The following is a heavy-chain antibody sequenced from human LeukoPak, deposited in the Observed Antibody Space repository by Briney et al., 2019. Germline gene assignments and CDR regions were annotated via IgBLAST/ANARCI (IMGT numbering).Heavy chain of an antibody. J-gene: IGHJ4*02. Sequence: GGSLRLSCAASGFTFSNYVMSWVRQAPGKGLEWVSAIGSEGGTSYADSVKGRFTISRDNSRNTLCLQMNSLRAEDTAVYYCTLYYYGSGTRGGFDYWGQGTLVTVSS. CDR3: TLYYYGSGTRGGFDY. D-gene: IGHD3-10*01. V-gene: IGHV3-23*01. CDR1: GFTFSNYV. CDR2: IGSEGGT.